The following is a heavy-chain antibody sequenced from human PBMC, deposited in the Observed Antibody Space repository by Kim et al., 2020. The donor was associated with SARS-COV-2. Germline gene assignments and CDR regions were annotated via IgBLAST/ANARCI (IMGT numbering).Heavy chain of an antibody. CDR1: GPTSRNSA. V-gene: IGHV3-23*05. CDR2: IFGSGSGT. CDR3: ARHLHVTIVTFDWYLDL. J-gene: IGHJ2*01. D-gene: IGHD3-16*01. Sequence: GGSLRLSCAASGPTSRNSAMSWVRQAPGKGLEWVAGIFGSGSGTYYADSVRGRFIISRDNSQGSVYLQMDNLRGEDTAVYYCARHLHVTIVTFDWYLDLWGRGTLVTVSS.